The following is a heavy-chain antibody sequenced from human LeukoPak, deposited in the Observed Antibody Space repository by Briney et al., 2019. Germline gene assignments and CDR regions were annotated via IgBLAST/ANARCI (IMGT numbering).Heavy chain of an antibody. CDR1: GYTFTGYY. J-gene: IGHJ5*02. CDR3: ARVPSGYSGYDPNLFDP. Sequence: ASVKVSCKASGYTFTGYYMHWVRQAPGQGLEWMGWINPNSGGPNYAQKFQGRVTMTRDTSISTAYMELSRLRSDDTAVYYCARVPSGYSGYDPNLFDPGGQGTLVSVS. CDR2: INPNSGGP. V-gene: IGHV1-2*02. D-gene: IGHD5-12*01.